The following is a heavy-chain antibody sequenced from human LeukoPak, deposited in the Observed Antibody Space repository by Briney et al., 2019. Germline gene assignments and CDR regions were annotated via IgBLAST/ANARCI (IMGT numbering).Heavy chain of an antibody. CDR3: ARAGGYSSGWYEGAFDY. Sequence: SETLSLTCAVYGGSFSGYYWSWIRQPPGKGLEWIGEINHSGSTNYNPSLKSRVTISVDTSKNQFSLKLSSVTAADTAVYYCARAGGYSSGWYEGAFDYWGQGTLVTVSS. D-gene: IGHD6-19*01. CDR1: GGSFSGYY. CDR2: INHSGST. J-gene: IGHJ4*02. V-gene: IGHV4-34*01.